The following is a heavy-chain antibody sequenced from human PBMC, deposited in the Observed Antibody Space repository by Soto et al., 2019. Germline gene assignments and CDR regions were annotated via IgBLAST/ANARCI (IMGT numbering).Heavy chain of an antibody. Sequence: SETLSLTCTVSGGSISSGDYYWSWIRQPPWKGLEWIGYIYYSGCTYYSSSLKSRVTISVDTSKNQFSLKLSSVTAADTAVYYCARDRGLDFWFDPCGQGTLVTVSP. J-gene: IGHJ5*02. V-gene: IGHV4-30-4*01. CDR3: ARDRGLDFWFDP. CDR1: GGSISSGDYY. CDR2: IYYSGCT. D-gene: IGHD3-10*01.